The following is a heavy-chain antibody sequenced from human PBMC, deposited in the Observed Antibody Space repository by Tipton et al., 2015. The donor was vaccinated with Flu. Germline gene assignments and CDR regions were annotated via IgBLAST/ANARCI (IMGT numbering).Heavy chain of an antibody. CDR2: VSGSGGGP. V-gene: IGHV3-23*01. J-gene: IGHJ4*02. CDR1: GFTFNNYA. CDR3: ARADLYKFDY. D-gene: IGHD1-1*01. Sequence: SLRLSCAASGFTFNNYAMNWVRQAPGKGLEWVSAVSGSGGGPAYADSVKGRFTISRDNTENTLYLQMNSLRAEDTAVYYCARADLYKFDYWGQGTLVTVSS.